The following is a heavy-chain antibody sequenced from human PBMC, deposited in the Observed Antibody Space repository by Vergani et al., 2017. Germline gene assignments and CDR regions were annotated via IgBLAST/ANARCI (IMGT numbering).Heavy chain of an antibody. CDR2: IIPILGIA. V-gene: IGHV1-69*04. CDR3: ARARAYSSSPLFDY. CDR1: GGTFSSYA. Sequence: QVQLVQSGAEVKKPGSSVKVSCKASGGTFSSYAISWVRQAPGQGLEWMGRIIPILGIANYAQKFQSRVTNTADKSTSTAHMELTSLRSEDTAVYYCARARAYSSSPLFDYWGQGTLVTVSS. J-gene: IGHJ4*02. D-gene: IGHD6-6*01.